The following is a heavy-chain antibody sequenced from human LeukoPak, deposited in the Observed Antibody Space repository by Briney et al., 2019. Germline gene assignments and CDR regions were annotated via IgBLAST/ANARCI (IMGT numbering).Heavy chain of an antibody. V-gene: IGHV4-61*02. Sequence: SETLSLTCTVSGGSISGGSYYWTWIRQPAGKGLEWIGRFYTSENIRYNPSLKSRVSISVDTSKNQFSLKLNSVTAADTAVYYCAGGDCSSTSCSFDYRGQGTLVTVSS. D-gene: IGHD2-2*01. CDR1: GGSISGGSYY. CDR2: FYTSENI. J-gene: IGHJ4*02. CDR3: AGGDCSSTSCSFDY.